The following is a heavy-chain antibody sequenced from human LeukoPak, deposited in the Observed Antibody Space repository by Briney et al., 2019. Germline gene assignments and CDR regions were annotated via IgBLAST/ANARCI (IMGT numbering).Heavy chain of an antibody. Sequence: PGGSLRLSCAASGFDLSTYEMNWVRQAPGKGLEWIADITISGHTKNYADSVKGRFTISRDNAGPSLSLQMNSLRVEDTGVYYCARGDPHADLWGQGTLVTVSS. CDR2: ITISGHTK. V-gene: IGHV3-48*03. CDR1: GFDLSTYE. J-gene: IGHJ5*02. CDR3: ARGDPHADL.